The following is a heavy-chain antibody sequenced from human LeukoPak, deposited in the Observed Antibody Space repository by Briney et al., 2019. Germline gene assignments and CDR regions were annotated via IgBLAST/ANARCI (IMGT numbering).Heavy chain of an antibody. V-gene: IGHV3-23*01. CDR1: GFTFSRYA. J-gene: IGHJ6*02. CDR2: IGGLGEST. CDR3: AKDRDIILTGHGMDV. Sequence: GGSLRLSCEAFGFTFSRYAMTWVRQAPGKGLEWVSTIGGLGESTNYGDSVKGRFTISRDNSKNTLYLQMNNLRAEDTAVYYCAKDRDIILTGHGMDVWGQGTTVTVSS. D-gene: IGHD3-9*01.